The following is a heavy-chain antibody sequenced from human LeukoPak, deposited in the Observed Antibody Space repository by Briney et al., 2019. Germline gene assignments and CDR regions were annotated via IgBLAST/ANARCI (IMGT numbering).Heavy chain of an antibody. CDR2: IYHSGST. Sequence: SETLSLTCAVSGYSISSGYYWGWIRQPPGKGLEWIGSIYHSGSTYYNPSLKSRVTISVDTSKNQFSLKLSSVTAADTAVYYCARDLPFGELSINWFDPWGQGTLVTVSS. J-gene: IGHJ5*02. V-gene: IGHV4-38-2*02. D-gene: IGHD3-10*01. CDR3: ARDLPFGELSINWFDP. CDR1: GYSISSGYY.